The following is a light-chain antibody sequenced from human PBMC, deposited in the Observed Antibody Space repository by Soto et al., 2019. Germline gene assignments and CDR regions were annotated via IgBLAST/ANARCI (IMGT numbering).Light chain of an antibody. Sequence: EIVLTQPPSTLSLSPGGRATLSCTASKSVNNYFAWYQQKPGQPPRLLIYDASNRATGIPARFSGSASGTDFSLPISSLEPEDFAVYYCQQRSNWPPITFGQGTRLEIK. CDR3: QQRSNWPPIT. J-gene: IGKJ5*01. V-gene: IGKV3-11*01. CDR2: DAS. CDR1: KSVNNY.